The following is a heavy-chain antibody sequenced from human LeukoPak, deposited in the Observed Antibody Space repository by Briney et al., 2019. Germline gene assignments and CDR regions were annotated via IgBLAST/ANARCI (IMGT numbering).Heavy chain of an antibody. CDR3: AKRPDIVVVPAAETPVDY. D-gene: IGHD2-2*01. CDR2: ISGSGGST. V-gene: IGHV3-23*01. CDR1: GFTFSSYA. Sequence: GGSLRLSCAASGFTFSSYAMSWVRQAPGKGLEWVSAISGSGGSTYYADSVKGRITISRDNSKNTLYLQMNSLRAEDTAVYYCAKRPDIVVVPAAETPVDYWGQGTLVTVSS. J-gene: IGHJ4*02.